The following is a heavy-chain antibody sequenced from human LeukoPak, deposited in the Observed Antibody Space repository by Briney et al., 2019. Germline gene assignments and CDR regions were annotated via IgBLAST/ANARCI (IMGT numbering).Heavy chain of an antibody. V-gene: IGHV4-28*03. Sequence: PSDTLSLTCAVSGYSISSSNWWGWIRQPPGKGLEWIGYIYYGGSTYYNSSLKSRVTMSVDTSKNQFSLKLSSVTAADTAVYYCARGVESKYYYYGMDVWGQGTTVTVSS. CDR2: IYYGGST. D-gene: IGHD5/OR15-5a*01. CDR3: ARGVESKYYYYGMDV. J-gene: IGHJ6*02. CDR1: GYSISSSNW.